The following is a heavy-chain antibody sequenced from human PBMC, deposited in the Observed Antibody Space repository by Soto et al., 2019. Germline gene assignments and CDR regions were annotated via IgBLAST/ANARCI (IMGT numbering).Heavy chain of an antibody. Sequence: QVQLVQSGAEVKKPGASVKVSCKASGYTFTSYAMHWVRQAPGQRLEWMGWINAGNGYTKYSQKLQGTVTTTWATPASKAYLALTSLRSEDMAVYYCATRTWLVPFDYWGQGTLVTVSS. CDR3: ATRTWLVPFDY. V-gene: IGHV1-3*01. J-gene: IGHJ4*02. D-gene: IGHD6-19*01. CDR1: GYTFTSYA. CDR2: INAGNGYT.